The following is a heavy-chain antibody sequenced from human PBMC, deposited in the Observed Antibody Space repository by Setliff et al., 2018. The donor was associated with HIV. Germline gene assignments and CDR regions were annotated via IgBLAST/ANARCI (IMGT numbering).Heavy chain of an antibody. V-gene: IGHV4-34*01. CDR3: ARHVVVVVAGEYYMDV. CDR1: GGSFSGYC. J-gene: IGHJ6*03. D-gene: IGHD2-15*01. CDR2: IQHSGTT. Sequence: TSETLSLTCAVYGGSFSGYCWSWIRQPPGKGLEWIGEIQHSGTTVYNPSLKSRVIMSVDTSKKYFALRVTSVTAADSAMYYCARHVVVVVAGEYYMDVWGKGTTVTVSS.